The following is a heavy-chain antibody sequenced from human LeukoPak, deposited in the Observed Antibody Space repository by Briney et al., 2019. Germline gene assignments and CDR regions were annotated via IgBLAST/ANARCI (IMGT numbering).Heavy chain of an antibody. CDR2: IRSKTFGGTT. CDR1: GFTFGDYA. CDR3: TTDGITIFGVEY. J-gene: IGHJ4*02. D-gene: IGHD3-3*01. V-gene: IGHV3-49*04. Sequence: PGGSLRLSCATSGFTFGDYAMSWVRQAPGKGLEWVGFIRSKTFGGTTEYAASVKDRFTISRDDSKSIAYLQMNSLKTEDTAVYYCTTDGITIFGVEYWGQGTLVTVSS.